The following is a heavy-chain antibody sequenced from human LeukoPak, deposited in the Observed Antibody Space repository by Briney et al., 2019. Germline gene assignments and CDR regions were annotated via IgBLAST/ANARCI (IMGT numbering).Heavy chain of an antibody. Sequence: ASVKVSCKASGYTFTSYGISWVRQAPGQGLEWMGWISAYNGNTNYAQKFQGRVTMTRDTSISTAYMELSRLRSDDTAVYYCARVGYCSGTSCPLHYWGQGTLVTVSS. V-gene: IGHV1-18*01. J-gene: IGHJ4*02. CDR2: ISAYNGNT. CDR3: ARVGYCSGTSCPLHY. D-gene: IGHD2-2*03. CDR1: GYTFTSYG.